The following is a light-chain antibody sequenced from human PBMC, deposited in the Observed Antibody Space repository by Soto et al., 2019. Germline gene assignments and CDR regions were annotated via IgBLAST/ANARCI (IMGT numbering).Light chain of an antibody. J-gene: IGLJ1*01. CDR3: SSYTSSSTLYV. CDR1: SSDVGGYNY. CDR2: DVT. Sequence: QSALTQPASVSGSPGQSITISCTGTSSDVGGYNYVSWYQQHPGKAPKLVIYDVTNRPSGVSNRFSGSKSANTASLTISGLQAEDEADYYCSSYTSSSTLYVFGTGTKLTVL. V-gene: IGLV2-14*01.